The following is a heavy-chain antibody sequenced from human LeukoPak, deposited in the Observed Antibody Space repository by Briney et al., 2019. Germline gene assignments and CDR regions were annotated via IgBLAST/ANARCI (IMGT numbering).Heavy chain of an antibody. Sequence: SETLSLTCVVYGGFFSGYYWGWIRQPPGKGLEWIGDINPSGITNYNQSLKSRVTISADTPKNQFSLRLSSVTAADTAVYYCARGSRWSGEKVGYFDRWGQGNLVTVSS. J-gene: IGHJ4*02. V-gene: IGHV4-34*01. CDR3: ARGSRWSGEKVGYFDR. D-gene: IGHD3-10*01. CDR1: GGFFSGYY. CDR2: INPSGIT.